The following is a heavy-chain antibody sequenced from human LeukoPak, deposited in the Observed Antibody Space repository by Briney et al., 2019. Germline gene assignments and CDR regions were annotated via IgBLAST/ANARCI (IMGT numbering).Heavy chain of an antibody. CDR1: GFTFSNAW. Sequence: GGSLRLSCAASGFTFSNAWMSWVRQAPGKGLEWVGRIKSKTDGGTTDYAAPVKGRFTISGDDSKNTPYLQMNSLKTEDTAVYYCTTAGYSYGIVDYWGQGTLVTVSS. CDR3: TTAGYSYGIVDY. D-gene: IGHD5-18*01. J-gene: IGHJ4*02. V-gene: IGHV3-15*01. CDR2: IKSKTDGGTT.